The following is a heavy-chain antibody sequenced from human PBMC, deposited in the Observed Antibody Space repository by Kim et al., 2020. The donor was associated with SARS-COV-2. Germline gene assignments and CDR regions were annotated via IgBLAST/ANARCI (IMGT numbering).Heavy chain of an antibody. CDR2: ITEGVGVT. Sequence: GGSLRLSCAASGFTLSTFVMSWVRQAPGKGLEWVSAITEGVGVTYYADSVKGRFTISIDNSKNTLYLQMNSLRAEDTAIYYCAKPDGPDFWGQGTLVTVSS. J-gene: IGHJ5*01. CDR3: AKPDGPDF. V-gene: IGHV3-23*01. CDR1: GFTLSTFV.